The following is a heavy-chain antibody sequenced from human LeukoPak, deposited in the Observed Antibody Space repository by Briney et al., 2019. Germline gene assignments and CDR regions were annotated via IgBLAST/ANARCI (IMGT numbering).Heavy chain of an antibody. CDR1: GFTFSSYA. CDR2: ISGSGGTT. D-gene: IGHD6-6*01. J-gene: IGHJ4*02. CDR3: AKENPRIAARISDY. V-gene: IGHV3-23*01. Sequence: QPGGSLRLSCAASGFTFSSYAMTWVRQAPGKGLEWVSTISGSGGTTCYADSVKGRFTISRDNSKNTLFLQMNSLRAEDTAVYYCAKENPRIAARISDYWGQGTLVTVSS.